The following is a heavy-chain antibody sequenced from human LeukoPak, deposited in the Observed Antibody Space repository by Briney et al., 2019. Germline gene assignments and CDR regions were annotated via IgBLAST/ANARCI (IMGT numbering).Heavy chain of an antibody. Sequence: GGSLRLSCAASGFTFRSYWMHWVRQAPGKGLVWVSLINNDGTSTSYADSVKGRFSISRDNSKNTLNLQMNSLRAEDTAVYYCAKSYYYGSGDYSLTAFDIWGQGTMVTVSS. CDR1: GFTFRSYW. CDR3: AKSYYYGSGDYSLTAFDI. J-gene: IGHJ3*02. V-gene: IGHV3-74*01. CDR2: INNDGTST. D-gene: IGHD3-10*01.